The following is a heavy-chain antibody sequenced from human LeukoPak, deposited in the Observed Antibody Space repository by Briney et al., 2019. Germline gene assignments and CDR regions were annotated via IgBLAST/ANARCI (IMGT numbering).Heavy chain of an antibody. CDR1: GYTFTSYA. Sequence: ASVKVSCKASGYTFTSYAMNWVRQATGQGLEWMGWMNPNSGNTGYAQKFQGRVTMTRNTSISTAYMELSSLRSEDTAVYYCARIAHYYGSGSYYGYWGQGTLVTVSS. CDR3: ARIAHYYGSGSYYGY. J-gene: IGHJ4*02. CDR2: MNPNSGNT. V-gene: IGHV1-8*02. D-gene: IGHD3-10*01.